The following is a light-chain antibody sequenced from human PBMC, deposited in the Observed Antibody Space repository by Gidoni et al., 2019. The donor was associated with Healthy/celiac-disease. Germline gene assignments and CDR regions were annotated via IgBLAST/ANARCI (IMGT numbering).Light chain of an antibody. CDR2: AAS. CDR1: QGISSY. J-gene: IGKJ4*01. Sequence: AIRMTQSPSSFSASTGDRVTITCRASQGISSYLAWYQQKPGKDPKLLIYAASTLQSGVPSRFSGSGSGTDFTLTISCLQSEDFATYYCQQYYSYPLTFXGXTKVEIK. CDR3: QQYYSYPLT. V-gene: IGKV1-8*01.